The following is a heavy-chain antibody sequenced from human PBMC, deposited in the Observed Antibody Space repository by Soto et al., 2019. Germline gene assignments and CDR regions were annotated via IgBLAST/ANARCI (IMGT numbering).Heavy chain of an antibody. CDR2: ISNDCSST. V-gene: IGHV3-74*01. CDR1: GFTSSSYW. Sequence: EVQLVESGGGLVQPGGSLRLSCAASGFTSSSYWIHWVRQAPGKGLVWVSRISNDCSSTNYADSVKGRFTISTDNAKNTVYVQMNRLRAEDTAVYYCARDTYYYDSSDHFSADAFDIWGQGTMVTVSS. CDR3: ARDTYYYDSSDHFSADAFDI. J-gene: IGHJ3*02. D-gene: IGHD3-22*01.